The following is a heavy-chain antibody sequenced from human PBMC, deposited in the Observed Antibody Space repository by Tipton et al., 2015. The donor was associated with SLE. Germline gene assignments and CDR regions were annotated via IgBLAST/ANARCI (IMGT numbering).Heavy chain of an antibody. D-gene: IGHD3-3*01. CDR1: DVSISSTTFY. CDR3: ARVYDFWSGYYNLPFDY. J-gene: IGHJ4*02. V-gene: IGHV4-39*07. CDR2: FYFSGTT. Sequence: TLSLTCSVSDVSISSTTFYLAWIRQPPGKGLEWIGSFYFSGTTYYNPSLKSRVTISVDTSKNQFSLKLSSVTAADTAVYYCARVYDFWSGYYNLPFDYWGQGTLVTVSS.